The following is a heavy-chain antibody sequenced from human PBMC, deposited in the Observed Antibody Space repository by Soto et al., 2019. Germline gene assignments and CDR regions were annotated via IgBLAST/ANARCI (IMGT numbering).Heavy chain of an antibody. D-gene: IGHD3-22*01. CDR2: ISSSSSYI. CDR3: ARYDSSAYYGPYYYYGMDV. J-gene: IGHJ6*02. V-gene: IGHV3-21*01. Sequence: GGSLRLSCAASGVTFSTYSMNWVRQAPGKGLEWVSSISSSSSYIYYADSVKGRFTISRDNAKNSLYLQMNSLRAEDTAVYYCARYDSSAYYGPYYYYGMDVWGQETTVTVSS. CDR1: GVTFSTYS.